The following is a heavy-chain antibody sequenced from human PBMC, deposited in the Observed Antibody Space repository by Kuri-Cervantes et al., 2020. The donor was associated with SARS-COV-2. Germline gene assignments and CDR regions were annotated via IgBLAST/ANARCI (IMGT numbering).Heavy chain of an antibody. V-gene: IGHV4-59*08. CDR2: IHYNGNT. CDR3: ARGGIGSWYSPTLDY. J-gene: IGHJ4*02. Sequence: ESLKISCTVSGGSITNSYWNWIRQPPGKGLEWIGYIHYNGNTNYNPSLKSRITMSVDTSKNQISLELSPVTAADTAVYYCARGGIGSWYSPTLDYWGQGTLVTVSS. CDR1: GGSITNSY. D-gene: IGHD2-15*01.